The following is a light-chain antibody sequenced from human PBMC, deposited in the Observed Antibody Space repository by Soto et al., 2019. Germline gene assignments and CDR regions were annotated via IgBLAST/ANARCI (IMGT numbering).Light chain of an antibody. Sequence: DIVMTQSPDSLAVSLGERATVNCKSIHTGLHSSNYLAWYQQKPVLPTKLLIYGASTRESGVPDRFSGSGSGTDFTITISSLQADYVAVYYYQQYYTTTVTFGQGSNVEIK. J-gene: IGKJ1*01. V-gene: IGKV4-1*01. CDR3: QQYYTTTVT. CDR2: GAS. CDR1: HTGLHSSNY.